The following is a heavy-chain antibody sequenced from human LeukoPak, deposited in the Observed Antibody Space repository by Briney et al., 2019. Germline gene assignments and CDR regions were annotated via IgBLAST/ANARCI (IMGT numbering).Heavy chain of an antibody. V-gene: IGHV3-30*18. CDR1: GFTFSSYG. CDR3: AKESYDSSGGYFDY. Sequence: SGGSLRLSCAASGFTFSSYGMHWVRQAPGKGLEWVPVISYDGSNKYYADSVKGRFTISRDNSKNTLYLQMNSLRAEDTAVYYCAKESYDSSGGYFDYWGQGTLVTVSS. J-gene: IGHJ4*02. D-gene: IGHD3-22*01. CDR2: ISYDGSNK.